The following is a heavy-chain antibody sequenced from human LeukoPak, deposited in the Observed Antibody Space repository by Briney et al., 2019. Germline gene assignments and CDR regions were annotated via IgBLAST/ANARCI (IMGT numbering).Heavy chain of an antibody. CDR1: GFSFSSYG. CDR3: AREISSWYRTEGRFDP. CDR2: IRYGGSHQ. J-gene: IGHJ5*02. D-gene: IGHD6-13*01. Sequence: GGSLRLSCAASGFSFSSYGMHWVRQAPGKGLEWVAFIRYGGSHQFYADSVRGRFTISRDNPKNSLYLQMNSLRAEDTAVYYCAREISSWYRTEGRFDPWGQGTLVTVSS. V-gene: IGHV3-33*01.